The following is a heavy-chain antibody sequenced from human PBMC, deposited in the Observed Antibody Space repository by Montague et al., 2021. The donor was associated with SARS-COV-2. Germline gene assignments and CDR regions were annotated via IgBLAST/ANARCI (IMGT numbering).Heavy chain of an antibody. J-gene: IGHJ3*01. D-gene: IGHD3-9*01. CDR2: IYYSGKS. CDR1: GGSVSSGTYY. CDR3: ARPHPYYDLLTGNPFDV. V-gene: IGHV4-39*01. Sequence: SETLSLTCTVSGGSVSSGTYYWGWIRQPPGKGLEWIGSIYYSGKSDYNPSLRSRATIFVDTSKSQFSLQLSSVTAADTAVYYCARPHPYYDLLTGNPFDVWGQGTMVTVSS.